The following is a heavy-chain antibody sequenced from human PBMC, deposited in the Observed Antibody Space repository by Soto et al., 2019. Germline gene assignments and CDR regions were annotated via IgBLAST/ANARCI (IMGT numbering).Heavy chain of an antibody. D-gene: IGHD2-8*01. V-gene: IGHV3-23*01. CDR2: ISGSGGST. CDR1: GFTFSSYA. J-gene: IGHJ4*02. Sequence: GGSLRLSCAASGFTFSSYAMSWVRQAPGKGLEWVSAISGSGGSTYYADSVKGRYTNSRDNAKNSLYLQMKSLRDDDTAVFYCARVRDEYGSKGVCSGPYFDYWGRGPRVTVSS. CDR3: ARVRDEYGSKGVCSGPYFDY.